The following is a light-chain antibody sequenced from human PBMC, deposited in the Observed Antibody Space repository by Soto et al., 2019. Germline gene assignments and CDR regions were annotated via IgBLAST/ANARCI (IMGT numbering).Light chain of an antibody. V-gene: IGKV2-28*01. CDR3: MQALQTPLT. CDR2: LGS. CDR1: QSLLHSNGYNY. J-gene: IGKJ3*01. Sequence: DIVMTQSPLSLPVTPGEPASISCRSSQSLLHSNGYNYLDWYLQNPGQSPQLLIYLGSNRASGVPDRFSGSGSGTDFTLKISRVEAEDVGFYYCMQALQTPLTFGPGTKVDIK.